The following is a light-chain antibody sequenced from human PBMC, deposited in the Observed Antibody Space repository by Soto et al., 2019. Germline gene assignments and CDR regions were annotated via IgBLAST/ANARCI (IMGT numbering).Light chain of an antibody. V-gene: IGLV2-14*01. J-gene: IGLJ1*01. CDR2: DVS. CDR1: SSDVGGYNY. CDR3: SSYTSSSTPYV. Sequence: QSALTQPASVSGSPGQSITISCTGTSSDVGGYNYVSWYQQHPGKAPKLMIYDVSNRPSGVSNRFSGSKSGTTASLAISGLQAEDEADYYWSSYTSSSTPYVFGSGTKLTVL.